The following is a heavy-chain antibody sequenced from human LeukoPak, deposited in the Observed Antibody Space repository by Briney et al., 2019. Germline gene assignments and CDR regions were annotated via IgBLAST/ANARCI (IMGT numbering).Heavy chain of an antibody. Sequence: GGSLRLSCAASGFTFSSYAMSWVRQAPGKGLEWVSAISGSGGSTYYADSVKGRFTISRDNSRNTLYLQMNSLRAEDTAVYYCAALVRGVGFDYWGQGTLVTVSS. CDR1: GFTFSSYA. J-gene: IGHJ4*02. D-gene: IGHD3-10*01. CDR2: ISGSGGST. CDR3: AALVRGVGFDY. V-gene: IGHV3-23*01.